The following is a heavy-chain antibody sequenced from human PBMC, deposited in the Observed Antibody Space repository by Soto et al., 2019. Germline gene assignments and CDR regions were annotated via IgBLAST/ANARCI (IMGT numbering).Heavy chain of an antibody. V-gene: IGHV1-69*13. CDR3: ARASLRLVVPAAILYYYYGMDV. CDR2: IIPIFGTA. J-gene: IGHJ6*02. D-gene: IGHD2-2*02. Sequence: GASVKVSCKASGGTFSSYAISWVRQAPGQGLEWMGGIIPIFGTANYAQKFQGRVTITADESTSTAYMELSSLRSGDTAVYYCARASLRLVVPAAILYYYYGMDVWGQGTTVTVSS. CDR1: GGTFSSYA.